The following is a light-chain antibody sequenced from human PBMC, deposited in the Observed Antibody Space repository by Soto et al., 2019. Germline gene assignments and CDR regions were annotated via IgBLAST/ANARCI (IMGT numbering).Light chain of an antibody. CDR1: QTVRNNY. CDR2: AAS. CDR3: QQYGNSPIT. J-gene: IGKJ5*01. Sequence: EFVLTQSPGTLSLSLGERATLSCRASQTVRNNYLAWYQQKPGQAPRLLIYAASSRATGIPDRFSGSGSGTDFTLTISRLEPEDFAVYYCQQYGNSPITFGQGTRLEIK. V-gene: IGKV3-20*01.